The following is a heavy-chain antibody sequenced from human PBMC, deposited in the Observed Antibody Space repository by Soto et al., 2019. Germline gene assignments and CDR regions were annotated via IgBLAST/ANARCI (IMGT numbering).Heavy chain of an antibody. Sequence: GGALRLSCAASGCTFSSYWMHWVRQAPGKGLVWVSRINSDGSSTSYADSVKGRFTISRDNAKNTLYLQMNSLRAEDTAVYYCARGRGADTYYDFCFCPESDDHRDLQAVPSQRTTDP. CDR3: ARGRGADTYYDFCFCPESDDHRDLQAVPSQRTTDP. J-gene: IGHJ5*02. V-gene: IGHV3-74*01. CDR1: GCTFSSYW. D-gene: IGHD3-3*01. CDR2: INSDGSST.